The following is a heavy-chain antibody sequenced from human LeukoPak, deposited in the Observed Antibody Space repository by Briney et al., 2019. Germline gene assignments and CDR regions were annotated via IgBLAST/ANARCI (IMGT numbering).Heavy chain of an antibody. J-gene: IGHJ6*03. D-gene: IGHD3-10*01. CDR3: AKSGSRKERYFHYMDV. CDR1: GFTFAEYA. V-gene: IGHV3-43D*03. CDR2: IHWDGGST. Sequence: PRGSLRLSCAASGFTFAEYAMHWVRQPAGRGLKWVSLIHWDGGSTYYADSVRGRFTISRDSRKNSLYLQMNGLRAEDTALYYCAKSGSRKERYFHYMDVWGKGTTVTVSS.